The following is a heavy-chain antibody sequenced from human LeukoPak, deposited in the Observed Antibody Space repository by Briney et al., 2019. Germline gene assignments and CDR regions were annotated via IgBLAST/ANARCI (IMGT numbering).Heavy chain of an antibody. CDR2: IYYSGST. D-gene: IGHD2-2*01. CDR1: GGSNSSGDYY. CDR3: ARDSHYARPFEP. V-gene: IGHV4-30-4*01. J-gene: IGHJ5*02. Sequence: PSQTLSLPCTVSGGSNSSGDYYWSWIRQPPGKGLEWIGYIYYSGSTYYNPSLKSRVTISVDTSKNQFSLKLSSVTAADTAVYYCARDSHYARPFEPWGQGTLVTVSS.